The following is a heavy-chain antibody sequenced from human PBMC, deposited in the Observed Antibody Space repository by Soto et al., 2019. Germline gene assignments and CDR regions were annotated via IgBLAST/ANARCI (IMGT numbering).Heavy chain of an antibody. CDR1: GYTFTGYY. CDR2: INPNSGGT. V-gene: IGHV1-2*04. Sequence: QVQLVQSGAEVKKPGASVKVSCKASGYTFTGYYMHWVRQAPGQGLEWMGWINPNSGGTNYAQKFQGWVTMTRDTSNSKAYKELGRVKADDTAGYYCARDGAGTYDYYYDRMDVWGQGTTVTVSS. CDR3: ARDGAGTYDYYYDRMDV. J-gene: IGHJ6*02. D-gene: IGHD1-7*01.